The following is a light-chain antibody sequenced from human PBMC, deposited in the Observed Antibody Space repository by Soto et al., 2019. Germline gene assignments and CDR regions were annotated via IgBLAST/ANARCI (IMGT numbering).Light chain of an antibody. J-gene: IGLJ2*01. CDR3: CSYAGARTLV. Sequence: QSVLTQPASVSGSPGQSITISCTGTSSDVGRHDLVSWYQQHPGKAPKVMIYAVNNRPSGVSNRFSGSKSGNTASLTISGLQAEDEADYYCCSYAGARTLVFGGGTKLTVL. CDR2: AVN. CDR1: SSDVGRHDL. V-gene: IGLV2-23*02.